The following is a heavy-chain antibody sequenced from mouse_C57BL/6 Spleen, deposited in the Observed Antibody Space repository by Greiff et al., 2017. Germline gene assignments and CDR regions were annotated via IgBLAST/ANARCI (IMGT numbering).Heavy chain of an antibody. D-gene: IGHD3-2*02. V-gene: IGHV1-61*01. CDR3: ARQALGWDYAMDY. CDR2: IYPSDSET. CDR1: GYTFTSYW. Sequence: VQLQQPGAELVRPGSSVKLSCKASGYTFTSYWMDWVKQRPGQGLEWIGNIYPSDSETHYNQKFKDKATLTVDKSSSTAYMQLSSLTSEDSAVYYCARQALGWDYAMDYWGQGTSVTVSS. J-gene: IGHJ4*01.